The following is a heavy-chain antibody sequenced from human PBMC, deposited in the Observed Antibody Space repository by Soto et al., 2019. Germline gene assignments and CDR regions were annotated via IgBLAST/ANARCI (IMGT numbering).Heavy chain of an antibody. J-gene: IGHJ4*02. V-gene: IGHV3-30*18. D-gene: IGHD1-26*01. CDR3: AKDGSHNFDY. CDR2: MSYDGSNE. Sequence: GGSLRLSCAASGVTFIHYAMHWVRQATGKGLEWVALMSYDGSNEYYADSVKGRFTISRDNSKNTLYLQMNSLRAEDTAVYYCAKDGSHNFDYWGQGTLVTVSS. CDR1: GVTFIHYA.